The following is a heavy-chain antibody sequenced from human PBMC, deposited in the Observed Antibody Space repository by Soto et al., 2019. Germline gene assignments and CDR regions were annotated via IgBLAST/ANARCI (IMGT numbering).Heavy chain of an antibody. CDR2: INPNSGGT. D-gene: IGHD3-3*01. Sequence: ASVKVSCKASGYTFTGYYMHWVRQAPGQGLEWMGWINPNSGGTNYAQKFQGWVTMTRDTSISTAYMELSRLRSDDTAVYYCARSTSLDTIFGVAMNNWFDPWGQGTLVTVSS. V-gene: IGHV1-2*04. J-gene: IGHJ5*02. CDR3: ARSTSLDTIFGVAMNNWFDP. CDR1: GYTFTGYY.